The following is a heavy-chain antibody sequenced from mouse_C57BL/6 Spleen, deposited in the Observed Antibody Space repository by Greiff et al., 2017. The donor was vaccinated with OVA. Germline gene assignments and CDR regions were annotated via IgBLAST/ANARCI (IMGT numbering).Heavy chain of an antibody. J-gene: IGHJ3*01. D-gene: IGHD2-4*01. CDR1: GSNIKDYY. V-gene: IGHV14-1*01. Sequence: VRLQRSGEELVGPGAPAKLSCQASGSNIKDYYMHWVKRRPKRGRGGIGRIDPEEGDTEFAPKFQRKATMTADTSSNTAYLQLSSLTAEDTAVYYCTYDYDDGAWFAYWGQGTLVTVSA. CDR3: TYDYDDGAWFAY. CDR2: IDPEEGDT.